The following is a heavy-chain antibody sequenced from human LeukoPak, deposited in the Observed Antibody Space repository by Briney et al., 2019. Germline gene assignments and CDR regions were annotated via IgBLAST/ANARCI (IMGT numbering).Heavy chain of an antibody. J-gene: IGHJ4*02. CDR2: IWYDGSKK. CDR1: GFTFSSYA. D-gene: IGHD4-17*01. Sequence: PGGSLRLSCAASGFTFSSYAMHWVRQAPGKGLEGVAVIWYDGSKKYYTDSVKGRFTISRDNSKNTLYLQMNSLRAEDTAVYYCARDHSTTVYYFDYWGQGTLVTVSS. V-gene: IGHV3-33*08. CDR3: ARDHSTTVYYFDY.